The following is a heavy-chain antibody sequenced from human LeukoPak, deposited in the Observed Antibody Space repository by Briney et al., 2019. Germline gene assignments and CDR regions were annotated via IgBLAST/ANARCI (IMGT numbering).Heavy chain of an antibody. Sequence: SETLSLTCAVYGGSFSGYYWSWIRQPPGKGLEWIWEINHSGSTNYNPSLKSRVTISVDTSKNQFSLKLSSVTAADTAVYYCARGPSHYYYGSGSRWYYFDYWGQGTLVTVSS. D-gene: IGHD3-10*01. CDR3: ARGPSHYYYGSGSRWYYFDY. CDR1: GGSFSGYY. CDR2: INHSGST. J-gene: IGHJ4*02. V-gene: IGHV4-34*01.